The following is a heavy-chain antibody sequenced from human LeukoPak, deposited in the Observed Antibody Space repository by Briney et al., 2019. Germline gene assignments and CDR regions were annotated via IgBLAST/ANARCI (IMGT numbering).Heavy chain of an antibody. CDR3: ATARITIRLWTNQNKADAFAI. J-gene: IGHJ3*02. Sequence: ASVKVSCKASGYTFTNYGISWVRQAPGQGLEWMGWISAYNGNTNYAQNLQGRVTMTTDTSTSTAYMDLSSLRSEDTALYFCATARITIRLWTNQNKADAFAIWGQGTMVTVSS. CDR2: ISAYNGNT. CDR1: GYTFTNYG. D-gene: IGHD3-10*01. V-gene: IGHV1-18*01.